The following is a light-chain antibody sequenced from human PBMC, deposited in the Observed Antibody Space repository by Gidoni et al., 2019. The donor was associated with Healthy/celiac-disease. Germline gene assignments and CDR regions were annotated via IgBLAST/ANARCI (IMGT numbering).Light chain of an antibody. CDR1: QSVLYSSNNKNY. V-gene: IGKV4-1*01. J-gene: IGKJ2*01. CDR3: QQYYSTPYT. CDR2: WAS. Sequence: DIVMTQSPDSLAVSLGERATINCKSSQSVLYSSNNKNYLAWYQQRPGQPPNLLIYWASTRESGVPDRFSGSGSGTDFTLTISSLQAEDVAVYYCQQYYSTPYTFXQXTKLEIK.